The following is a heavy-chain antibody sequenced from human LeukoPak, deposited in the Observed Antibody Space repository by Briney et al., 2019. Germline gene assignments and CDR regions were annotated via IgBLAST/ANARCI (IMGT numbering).Heavy chain of an antibody. CDR3: AKGWTAVGS. D-gene: IGHD1-26*01. Sequence: GGSLRLSCVASGFTFSIYAMTWVRQAPGKGLEWVSGIIGGSESTYYADSVKGRFTISRDNSKNTLYMEMNNLRGADTAVYYCAKGWTAVGSWGQGTRVTVSS. V-gene: IGHV3-23*01. J-gene: IGHJ5*02. CDR2: IIGGSEST. CDR1: GFTFSIYA.